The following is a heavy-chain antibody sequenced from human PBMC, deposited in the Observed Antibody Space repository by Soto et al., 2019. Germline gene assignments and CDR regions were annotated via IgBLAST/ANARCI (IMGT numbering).Heavy chain of an antibody. D-gene: IGHD3-22*01. V-gene: IGHV3-49*03. CDR2: IRSKAYGGTT. CDR1: GFTFGDYA. Sequence: GGSLRLSCTASGFTFGDYAMSWFRQAPGKGLEWVGFIRSKAYGGTTEYAASVKGRFTISRDDSKSIAYLQMNSLKTEDTAVYCCTRDPGSHYSSGYYYDLFDYWGQGTLVTVSS. J-gene: IGHJ4*02. CDR3: TRDPGSHYSSGYYYDLFDY.